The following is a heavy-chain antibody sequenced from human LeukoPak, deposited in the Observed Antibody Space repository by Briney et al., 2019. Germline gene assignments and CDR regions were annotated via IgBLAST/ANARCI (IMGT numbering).Heavy chain of an antibody. CDR1: GFTFSSYA. J-gene: IGHJ4*02. Sequence: GGSLRLSCAASGFTFSSYAMSWVRQAPGKGLEWVSAISGSGGSTYYADSVKGRFTISRDNSKNTLYLKMNSLRAEDAAVYYCAKASYITMIVVVTLNYFDNWGQGTLVTVSS. D-gene: IGHD3-22*01. V-gene: IGHV3-23*01. CDR3: AKASYITMIVVVTLNYFDN. CDR2: ISGSGGST.